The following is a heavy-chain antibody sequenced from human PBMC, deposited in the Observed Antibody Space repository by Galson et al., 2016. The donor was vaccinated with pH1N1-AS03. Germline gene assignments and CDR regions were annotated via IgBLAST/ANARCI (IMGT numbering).Heavy chain of an antibody. CDR3: VAGGSGTDLFDV. V-gene: IGHV3-23*01. Sequence: SLRLSCAASGFTFSRSAMSWVRQVPGKGLEWVSSVNDSGGRTSYANSVEGRFTVSRDNSKNTLSLEMSSLRVEDTAEYYCVAGGSGTDLFDVWGLGTMVIVSS. CDR2: VNDSGGRT. J-gene: IGHJ3*01. CDR1: GFTFSRSA. D-gene: IGHD3-10*01.